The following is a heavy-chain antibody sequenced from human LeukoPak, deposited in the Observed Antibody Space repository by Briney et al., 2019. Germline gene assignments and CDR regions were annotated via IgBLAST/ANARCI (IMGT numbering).Heavy chain of an antibody. Sequence: SETLSLTCTVSGGSISSSSYYWGWIRQSPGKGLEWIGSIYYSETTYYNPSLKSRVTISVDTSKNQFSLKLSSVTAVDTAVYYCARQAHSSGWPSHFDYWGQGTLVTVSS. CDR1: GGSISSSSYY. CDR2: IYYSETT. D-gene: IGHD6-19*01. CDR3: ARQAHSSGWPSHFDY. V-gene: IGHV4-39*01. J-gene: IGHJ4*02.